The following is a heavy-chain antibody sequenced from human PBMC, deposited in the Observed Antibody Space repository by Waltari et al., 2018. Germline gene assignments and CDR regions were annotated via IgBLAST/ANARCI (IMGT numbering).Heavy chain of an antibody. Sequence: EVQLVESGGDLVQPGGSLRQSCAISGISFEAYGMHWVRQAPGKGLEWVSGISFSSGTVGYANSVKGRFTISRDNAKNSLYLQMDSLRPEDTAFYYCAKGALGLFQLLSPLHYWGQGTLVTVSS. D-gene: IGHD2-2*01. V-gene: IGHV3-9*01. J-gene: IGHJ4*02. CDR2: ISFSSGTV. CDR1: GISFEAYG. CDR3: AKGALGLFQLLSPLHY.